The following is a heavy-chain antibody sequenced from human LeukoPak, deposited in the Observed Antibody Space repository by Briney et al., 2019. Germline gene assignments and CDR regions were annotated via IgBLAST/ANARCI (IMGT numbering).Heavy chain of an antibody. Sequence: PGGSLRLSCAASGFTFGSYWMSWVRQAPGKGLEWVANIKEDESEKYYVDSVKGRFTISRDNAKNSLYLQMNSLRAEDTAVYYCARMDYCTGGTCYFGFPHVIWGQGTMVTVSS. CDR2: IKEDESEK. D-gene: IGHD2-15*01. V-gene: IGHV3-7*01. CDR3: ARMDYCTGGTCYFGFPHVI. CDR1: GFTFGSYW. J-gene: IGHJ3*02.